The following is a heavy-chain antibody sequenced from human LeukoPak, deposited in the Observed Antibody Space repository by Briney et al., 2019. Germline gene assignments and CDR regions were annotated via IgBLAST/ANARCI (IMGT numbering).Heavy chain of an antibody. CDR1: GFTFSSFA. CDR2: ISGVSDAI. J-gene: IGHJ4*02. Sequence: GGSLRLSCAASGFTFSSFAMAWFRQAPGKGLEWVALISGVSDAIHYADSVKGRFIISRDNSKSTLFLQMNGLRADDSVIYYCAKESKWLPSYWGQGTRVTVSS. V-gene: IGHV3-23*01. D-gene: IGHD6-19*01. CDR3: AKESKWLPSY.